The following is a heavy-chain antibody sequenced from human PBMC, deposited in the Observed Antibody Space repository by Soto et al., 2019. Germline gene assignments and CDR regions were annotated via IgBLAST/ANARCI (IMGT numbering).Heavy chain of an antibody. CDR1: GGTFSSYT. Sequence: ASVKVSFKASGGTFSSYTISWVRQAPGQGLEWMGRIIPILGIANYAQKFQGRVTITADKSTSTAYMELSSLRSEDTAVYYCARVGQLGAFDYWGQGTLVTFSS. D-gene: IGHD6-6*01. CDR2: IIPILGIA. V-gene: IGHV1-69*02. J-gene: IGHJ4*02. CDR3: ARVGQLGAFDY.